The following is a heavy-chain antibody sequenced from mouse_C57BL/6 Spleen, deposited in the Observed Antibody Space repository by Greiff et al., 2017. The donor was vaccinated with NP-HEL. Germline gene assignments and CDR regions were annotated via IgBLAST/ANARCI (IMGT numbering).Heavy chain of an antibody. CDR1: GFTFSSYA. CDR2: ISDGGSYT. Sequence: EVMLVESGGGLVKPGGSLKLSCAASGFTFSSYAMSWVRQTPEKRLEWVATISDGGSYTYYPDNVKGRFTISRDNAKNNLYLQMSHLKSEDTAMYYCAREEVTTGFAYWGQGTLVTVSA. J-gene: IGHJ3*01. CDR3: AREEVTTGFAY. V-gene: IGHV5-4*01. D-gene: IGHD2-2*01.